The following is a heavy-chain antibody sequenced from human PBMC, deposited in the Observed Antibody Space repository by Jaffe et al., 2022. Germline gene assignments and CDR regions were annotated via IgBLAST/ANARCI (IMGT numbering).Heavy chain of an antibody. CDR3: ARARSTFIDYGGGAGNDAFDI. J-gene: IGHJ3*02. Sequence: QVQLVQSGAEVKKPGSSVKVSCKASGGTFSSYAISWVRQAPGQGLEWMGGIIPIFGTANYAQKFQGRVTITTDESTSTAYMELSSLRSEDTAVYYCARARSTFIDYGGGAGNDAFDIWGQGTMVTVSS. CDR1: GGTFSSYA. V-gene: IGHV1-69*05. CDR2: IIPIFGTA. D-gene: IGHD4-17*01.